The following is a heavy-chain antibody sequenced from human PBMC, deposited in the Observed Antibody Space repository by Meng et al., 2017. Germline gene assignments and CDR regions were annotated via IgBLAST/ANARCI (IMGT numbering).Heavy chain of an antibody. D-gene: IGHD3-9*01. CDR1: GYTFTGYY. CDR2: INPNSGGT. CDR3: ARDDYDILTGYYRTLDY. V-gene: IGHV1-2*06. J-gene: IGHJ4*02. Sequence: ASVKVSCKASGYTFTGYYMHWVRQAPGQGLEWMGRINPNSGGTNYAQKFQGRVTMTRDTSISTAYMELSRLRSDDTAVYYCARDDYDILTGYYRTLDYWGQATLVTVSS.